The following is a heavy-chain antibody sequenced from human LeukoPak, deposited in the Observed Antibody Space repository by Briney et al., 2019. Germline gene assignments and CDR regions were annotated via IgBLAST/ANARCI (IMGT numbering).Heavy chain of an antibody. V-gene: IGHV4-30-4*01. D-gene: IGHD1-26*01. CDR1: GGSISSGDYY. CDR2: IYYSGST. J-gene: IGHJ5*02. CDR3: ARGGATHNWFDP. Sequence: PSETLSLTCTVSGGSISSGDYYWSWIRQPPGRGLEWIGYIYYSGSTYYNPSLKSRVTISVDTSKNPFSLKLSSVTAADTAVYYCARGGATHNWFDPWGQGTLVTVSS.